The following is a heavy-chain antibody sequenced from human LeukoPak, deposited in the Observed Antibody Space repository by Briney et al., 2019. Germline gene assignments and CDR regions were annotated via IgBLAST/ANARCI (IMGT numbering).Heavy chain of an antibody. D-gene: IGHD3-16*01. CDR3: ARVFLYGGTSP. CDR2: ISAYNGNT. V-gene: IGHV1-18*01. Sequence: ASVKVSCKASGYTFTSYGISWVRQAPGQGLEWMGWISAYNGNTNYAQKLQGRITMTTDTSTSTAYMELRSLRSDDTAVYYCARVFLYGGTSPWGREPLVPVPS. CDR1: GYTFTSYG. J-gene: IGHJ5*02.